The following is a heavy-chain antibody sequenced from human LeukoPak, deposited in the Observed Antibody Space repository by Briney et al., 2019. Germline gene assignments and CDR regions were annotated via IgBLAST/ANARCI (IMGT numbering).Heavy chain of an antibody. CDR3: ARQIGYSNYANGYYYYMDV. Sequence: GESLKISCKGSGYSFTSYWIGWVRQMPGKGPEWMGIIYPGDSDTRYSPSFQGQVTISADKSISTAYLQWSSLKASDTAMYYCARQIGYSNYANGYYYYMDVWGKGTTVTVSS. V-gene: IGHV5-51*01. CDR1: GYSFTSYW. J-gene: IGHJ6*03. CDR2: IYPGDSDT. D-gene: IGHD4-11*01.